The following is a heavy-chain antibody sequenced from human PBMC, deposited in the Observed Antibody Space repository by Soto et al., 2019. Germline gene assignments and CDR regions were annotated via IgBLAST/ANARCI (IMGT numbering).Heavy chain of an antibody. J-gene: IGHJ5*02. CDR1: GGTFSSYA. Sequence: QVQLVQSGAEVKKPGSSVKVSCKASGGTFSSYAISWVRQAPGQGLEWMGGIIPIFGTANYAQKFQGRVTITADESASTAYMELSSLRSEDTAVYYCARVPMHYYDSSGYYSTWGQGTLVTVSS. D-gene: IGHD3-22*01. CDR2: IIPIFGTA. CDR3: ARVPMHYYDSSGYYST. V-gene: IGHV1-69*01.